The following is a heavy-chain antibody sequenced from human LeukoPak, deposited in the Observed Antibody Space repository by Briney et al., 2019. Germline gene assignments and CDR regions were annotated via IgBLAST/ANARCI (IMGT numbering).Heavy chain of an antibody. D-gene: IGHD6-13*01. J-gene: IGHJ3*02. V-gene: IGHV3-53*01. Sequence: PGGSLRLSCAASGFTVSSNYMSWVRHAPGKGLEWVSVIYSGGSTYYADSVKGRFTISRDNSKNTLYLQMNSLRAEDTAVYYCARVGYSSSWYENAFDIWGQGTMVTVSS. CDR2: IYSGGST. CDR3: ARVGYSSSWYENAFDI. CDR1: GFTVSSNY.